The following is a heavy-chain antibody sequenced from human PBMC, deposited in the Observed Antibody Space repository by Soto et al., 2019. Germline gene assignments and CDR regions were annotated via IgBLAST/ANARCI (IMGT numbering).Heavy chain of an antibody. CDR3: VASVDTAMVLAFDI. CDR2: ISAYNGNT. CDR1: GYTFTSYG. D-gene: IGHD5-18*01. V-gene: IGHV1-18*01. Sequence: ASVKVSCKASGYTFTSYGISWVRQAPGQGLVLMGWISAYNGNTTYAQKLQGRVTMTTDTSTSTAYMELRSLRSDDTAVYYCVASVDTAMVLAFDIWGQVTMVTVS. J-gene: IGHJ3*02.